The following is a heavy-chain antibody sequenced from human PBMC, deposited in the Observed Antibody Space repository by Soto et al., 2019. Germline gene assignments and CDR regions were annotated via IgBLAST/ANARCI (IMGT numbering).Heavy chain of an antibody. D-gene: IGHD1-26*01. V-gene: IGHV1-69*13. J-gene: IGHJ6*02. CDR2: IIPIFGTA. CDR1: GCTFSSYA. Sequence: ASVKLSCKASGCTFSSYAISCVRQAPGQGLEWMGGIIPIFGTANYAQKFQGRVTITADESTSTAYMELSSLRSEDTAVYYCASGARPYYYYGMDVWGQGTTVTVSS. CDR3: ASGARPYYYYGMDV.